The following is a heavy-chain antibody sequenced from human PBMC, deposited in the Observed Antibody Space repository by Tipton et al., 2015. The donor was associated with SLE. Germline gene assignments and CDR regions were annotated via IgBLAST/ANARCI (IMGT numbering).Heavy chain of an antibody. CDR1: GFTFSGSA. J-gene: IGHJ3*02. Sequence: SLRLSCAASGFTFSGSAMHWVRQASGKGLEWVSYISSSSSTIYYADSVKGRFTISRDNAKNSLYLQMNSLRAEDTAVYYCARIPIAAAYHGAFDIWGQGTMVTVSS. V-gene: IGHV3-48*01. D-gene: IGHD6-13*01. CDR2: ISSSSSTI. CDR3: ARIPIAAAYHGAFDI.